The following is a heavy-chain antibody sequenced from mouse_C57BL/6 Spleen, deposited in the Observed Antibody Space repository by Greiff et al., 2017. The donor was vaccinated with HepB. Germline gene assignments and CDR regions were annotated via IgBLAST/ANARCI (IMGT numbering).Heavy chain of an antibody. J-gene: IGHJ4*01. CDR2: INYDGSST. D-gene: IGHD2-3*01. V-gene: IGHV5-16*01. Sequence: EVQVVESEGGLVQPGSSMKLSCTASGFTFSDYYMAWVRQVPEKGLEWVANINYDGSSTYYLDSLKSRFIISRDNAKNILYLQMSSLKSEDTATYYCAGYDYAMDYWGQGTSVTVSS. CDR3: AGYDYAMDY. CDR1: GFTFSDYY.